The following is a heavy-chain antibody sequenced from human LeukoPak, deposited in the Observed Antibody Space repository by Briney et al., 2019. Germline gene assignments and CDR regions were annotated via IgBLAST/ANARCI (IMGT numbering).Heavy chain of an antibody. V-gene: IGHV1-69*05. CDR3: ASTSSGYHTFDY. Sequence: GASVKVSCKASGGTFSSYAISWVRQAPGQGLEWMGGIIPILGTANYAQKFQGRVTITTDESTSTAYMELSSLRSEDTAVYYCASTSSGYHTFDYWGQGTLVTVSS. D-gene: IGHD3-22*01. CDR2: IIPILGTA. CDR1: GGTFSSYA. J-gene: IGHJ4*02.